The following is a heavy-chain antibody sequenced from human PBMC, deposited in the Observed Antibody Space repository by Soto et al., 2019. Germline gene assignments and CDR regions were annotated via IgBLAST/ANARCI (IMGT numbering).Heavy chain of an antibody. CDR1: GDSITTGVNY. V-gene: IGHV4-30-4*01. Sequence: SETLSLTCTVSGDSITTGVNYWSWIRQPPGKGLEWMGYIYHTGVTYNSPSLKGRPTLSVDTSKNQFSLSLTSVTAADTAVYYCARVVAYQNTGYYYFASWGQGTLVTVSS. D-gene: IGHD3-9*01. CDR3: ARVVAYQNTGYYYFAS. J-gene: IGHJ4*02. CDR2: IYHTGVT.